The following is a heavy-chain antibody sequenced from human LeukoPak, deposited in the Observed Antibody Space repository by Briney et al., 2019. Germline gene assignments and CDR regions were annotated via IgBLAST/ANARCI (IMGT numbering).Heavy chain of an antibody. CDR2: IIPIFGTA. CDR3: ARLRSRYFDWLLHRGVYYYYGMDV. Sequence: SVKVSCKASGGTFSSYAISWVRQAPGQGLEWMGGIIPIFGTANYAQKFQGRVTITADESTSTAYMELSSLRSEDTAVYYCARLRSRYFDWLLHRGVYYYYGMDVWGQGTTVTVSS. CDR1: GGTFSSYA. J-gene: IGHJ6*02. D-gene: IGHD3-9*01. V-gene: IGHV1-69*13.